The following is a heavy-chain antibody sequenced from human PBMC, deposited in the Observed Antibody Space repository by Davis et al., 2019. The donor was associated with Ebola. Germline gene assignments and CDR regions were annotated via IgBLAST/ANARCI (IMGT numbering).Heavy chain of an antibody. V-gene: IGHV3-23*01. CDR2: IGVRTIDT. D-gene: IGHD2-15*01. J-gene: IGHJ4*02. Sequence: PGGSLRLSCEASGFAFSSFPMAWVRQVPGKGLEWLSSIGVRTIDTRYADSVKGRFTISRDNSINSLFLEMNSLRAEDTALYYCARYSGAGIRLFDYWGQGTLVTVSS. CDR3: ARYSGAGIRLFDY. CDR1: GFAFSSFP.